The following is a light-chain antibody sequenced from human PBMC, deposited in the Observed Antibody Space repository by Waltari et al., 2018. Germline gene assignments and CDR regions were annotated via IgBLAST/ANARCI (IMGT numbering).Light chain of an antibody. J-gene: IGKJ4*01. Sequence: DIQMTQSPSSLSASLGDRVTITCQASQDIKKCLNWYQQTPGKAPKLLIYDASSLQTGVPSRFSGSGFGTDFTFTISSLQPEDFATYYCQQCENLPVTFGGGTKVGIK. CDR2: DAS. CDR1: QDIKKC. V-gene: IGKV1-33*01. CDR3: QQCENLPVT.